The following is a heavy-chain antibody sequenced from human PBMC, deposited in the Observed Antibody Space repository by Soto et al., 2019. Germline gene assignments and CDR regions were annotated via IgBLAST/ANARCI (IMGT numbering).Heavy chain of an antibody. CDR3: ARQRTLVVTQAYFDV. CDR2: NYYNGRT. J-gene: IGHJ4*02. V-gene: IGHV4-39*01. Sequence: IRQPPGKGLEWIGSNYYNGRTDTNPSLRSRASVAIDTSKDQFSLKMKSVTAADTALYFCARQRTLVVTQAYFDVWGPGSLVTVSS. D-gene: IGHD2-21*02.